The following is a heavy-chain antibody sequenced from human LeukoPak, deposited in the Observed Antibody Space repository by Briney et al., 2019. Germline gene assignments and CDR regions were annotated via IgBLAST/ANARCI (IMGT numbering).Heavy chain of an antibody. Sequence: GGSLRLSCAASGFTFSSYGMHWVRQAPGKGLEWVAFIRYDGSNKYYADSVKGRFTISRDNAKNSLYLQMNSLRAEDTAVYYCARDSDRIGHPYYYDSSGYDLRWFDPWGQGTLVTVSS. CDR3: ARDSDRIGHPYYYDSSGYDLRWFDP. J-gene: IGHJ5*02. D-gene: IGHD3-22*01. CDR1: GFTFSSYG. V-gene: IGHV3-30*02. CDR2: IRYDGSNK.